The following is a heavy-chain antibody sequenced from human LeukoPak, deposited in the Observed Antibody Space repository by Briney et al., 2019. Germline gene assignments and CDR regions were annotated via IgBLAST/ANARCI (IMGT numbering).Heavy chain of an antibody. J-gene: IGHJ6*03. CDR1: GGSFRGYY. V-gene: IGHV4-34*01. CDR3: ARSVEGYCSGGSCYSYYYYMAV. CDR2: INHSGGT. Sequence: SETLSLMCAVYGGSFRGYYWSWIRQPPGKGLEWSGEINHSGGTNYNPSLKSRVTISVDTSKNQFSLKLSSVTAADTAVYYCARSVEGYCSGGSCYSYYYYMAVWGKGTTVTVSS. D-gene: IGHD2-15*01.